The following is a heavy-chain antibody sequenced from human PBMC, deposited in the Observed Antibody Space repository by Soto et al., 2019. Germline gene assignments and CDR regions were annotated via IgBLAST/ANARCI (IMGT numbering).Heavy chain of an antibody. V-gene: IGHV3-23*01. CDR1: GFKFGDYV. CDR3: VKKNVGSSYVLGLDV. CDR2: ISGSGAKS. Sequence: IQLLESGGGLVQPGGSLTLSCITSGFKFGDYVMNWVRHGPGKGLQWVAVISGSGAKSFYTDSAKGRFTVSRDNSTNTVFLHMNRLRVEDTATYYCVKKNVGSSYVLGLDVWGHGTTVTVSS. J-gene: IGHJ6*02. D-gene: IGHD3-16*01.